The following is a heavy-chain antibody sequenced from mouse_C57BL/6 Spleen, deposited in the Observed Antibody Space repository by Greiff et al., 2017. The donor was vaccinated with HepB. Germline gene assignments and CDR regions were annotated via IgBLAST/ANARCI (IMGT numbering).Heavy chain of an antibody. D-gene: IGHD2-2*01. Sequence: QVQLQQPGAELVRPGSSVKLSCKASGYTFTSYWMDWVKQRPGQGLEWIGNIYPSDSETHYNQKFKDKATLTVDKSSRTSYMQLSSLTSEDSAVYYCARWGSYGYPFGYWGQGTTLTVSS. CDR3: ARWGSYGYPFGY. CDR1: GYTFTSYW. V-gene: IGHV1-61*01. CDR2: IYPSDSET. J-gene: IGHJ2*01.